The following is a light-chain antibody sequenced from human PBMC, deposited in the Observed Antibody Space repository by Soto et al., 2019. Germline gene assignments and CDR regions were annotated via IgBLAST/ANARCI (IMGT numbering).Light chain of an antibody. Sequence: QSVLTQPPSASGTPGQRVTISCSGSSSNIGSNTVNWYQQLPGTAPKLLIYGNNQRPSGVPDRFSGSKSGTSASLAISGLQSEDEADYYCAAWDDSLNGFDVFGTGTKLTVL. CDR3: AAWDDSLNGFDV. J-gene: IGLJ1*01. CDR1: SSNIGSNT. CDR2: GNN. V-gene: IGLV1-44*01.